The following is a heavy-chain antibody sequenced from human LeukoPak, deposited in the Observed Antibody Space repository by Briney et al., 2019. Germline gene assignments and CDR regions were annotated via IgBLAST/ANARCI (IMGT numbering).Heavy chain of an antibody. V-gene: IGHV4-34*01. CDR1: GGSFSGYY. CDR3: ARAGLNGDVDY. D-gene: IGHD4-17*01. Sequence: PSETLSLTCAVYGGSFSGYYWSWIRQLPGKGLEWIGEINHSGSTNYNPSLKSRVTISVDTSKNQFSLKLSSVTAADTAVYYCARAGLNGDVDYWGQGTLGTVSS. CDR2: INHSGST. J-gene: IGHJ4*02.